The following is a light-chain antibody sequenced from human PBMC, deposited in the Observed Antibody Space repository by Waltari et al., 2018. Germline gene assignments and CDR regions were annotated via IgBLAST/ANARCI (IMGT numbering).Light chain of an antibody. V-gene: IGLV1-40*01. CDR1: SSHIGADHD. CDR2: GSR. J-gene: IGLJ2*01. Sequence: QSVLTQPPSVSGAPGQSVTISCTGSSSHIGADHDVHLYQQFPGRAPKLLLSGSRNRPSGVPARFSGSKSGTSASLAITGLQAEDEADYYCQSFDSSLGGVLFGGGTQLTVL. CDR3: QSFDSSLGGVL.